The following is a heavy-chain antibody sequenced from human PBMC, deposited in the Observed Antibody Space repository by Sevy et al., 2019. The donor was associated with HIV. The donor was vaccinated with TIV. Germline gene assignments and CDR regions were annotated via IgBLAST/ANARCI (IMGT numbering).Heavy chain of an antibody. CDR3: AKDRVWELGDAFDI. V-gene: IGHV3-23*01. CDR1: GFTFSSYA. Sequence: GGSLRLSCAASGFTFSSYAMNWVRQAPGKGLEWVSGLSGNGGSTNYADSVKGSFTISRDNSMNTLYLQMNSLRAEDTAIYYCAKDRVWELGDAFDIWGQGTMVTVSS. D-gene: IGHD1-26*01. J-gene: IGHJ3*02. CDR2: LSGNGGST.